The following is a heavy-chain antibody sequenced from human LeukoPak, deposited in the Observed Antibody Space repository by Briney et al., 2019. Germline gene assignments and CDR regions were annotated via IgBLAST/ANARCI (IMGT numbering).Heavy chain of an antibody. D-gene: IGHD5-18*01. CDR3: ASGYSYGIRTYYYYMDV. V-gene: IGHV1-2*02. J-gene: IGHJ6*03. Sequence: ASVKVSCKASGYTFTGYYMHWVRQAPGQGLEWMGWINPNSGGTNYAQKFQGRVTMTRDTSISTAYMELSRLRSDDTAVYYCASGYSYGIRTYYYYMDVWGKGTTVTVSS. CDR1: GYTFTGYY. CDR2: INPNSGGT.